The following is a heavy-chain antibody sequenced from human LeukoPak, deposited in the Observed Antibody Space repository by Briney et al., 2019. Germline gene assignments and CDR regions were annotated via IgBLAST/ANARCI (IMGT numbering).Heavy chain of an antibody. J-gene: IGHJ6*02. CDR3: ARKWELLSYYYGMDV. D-gene: IGHD1-26*01. CDR2: ISSSSSYI. CDR1: GFTFSSYS. Sequence: GGSLRLSCAASGFTFSSYSMNWVRQAPGKGLEWVSSISSSSSYIYYADSVKGRFTISRDNAKNSLYLQMNSLRAEDAAVYYCARKWELLSYYYGMDVWGQGTTVTVSS. V-gene: IGHV3-21*01.